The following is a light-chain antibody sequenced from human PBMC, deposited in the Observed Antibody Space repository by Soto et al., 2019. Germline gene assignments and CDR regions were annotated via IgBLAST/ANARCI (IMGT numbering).Light chain of an antibody. CDR3: QSYDSSLTV. Sequence: QSVLTQPPSVSGAPGQRVTISCSGSSSNIGAGYDVHWYQQLPGKAPKLLIYANNNRPSGVPDRFSGSKSVTSASRAIAGLQAEDEADYYCQSYDSSLTVFGTGTKLTVL. CDR1: SSNIGAGYD. J-gene: IGLJ1*01. CDR2: ANN. V-gene: IGLV1-40*01.